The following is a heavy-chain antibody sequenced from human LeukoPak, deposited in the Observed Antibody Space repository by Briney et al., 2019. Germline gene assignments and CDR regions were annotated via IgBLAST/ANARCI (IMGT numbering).Heavy chain of an antibody. CDR1: GFTVSSKY. CDR3: ARLGGSFDYFDC. Sequence: GGSLRLSCSASGFTVSSKYMSWVRQAPGKGLEWVSVIYSGGRTHYADSVKGRFTISRDNSKNTLYLQMNSLRAEDTAVYYCARLGGSFDYFDCWGQGTLVTVSS. CDR2: IYSGGRT. D-gene: IGHD1-26*01. V-gene: IGHV3-53*01. J-gene: IGHJ4*02.